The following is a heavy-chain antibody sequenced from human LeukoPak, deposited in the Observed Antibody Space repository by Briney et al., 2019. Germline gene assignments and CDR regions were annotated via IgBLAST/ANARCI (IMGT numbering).Heavy chain of an antibody. D-gene: IGHD3-10*02. Sequence: SETLSLTCTVSGGSISRYCWSWVRQPPGKGLEWIGYMFTSGRTDYNPSLKSRVTMSVDTSKNQLSMELRFLTAADTAVYYCATSHDVKTAPDDLCGQGTLVTVSS. J-gene: IGHJ5*02. V-gene: IGHV4-4*09. CDR3: ATSHDVKTAPDDL. CDR2: MFTSGRT. CDR1: GGSISRYC.